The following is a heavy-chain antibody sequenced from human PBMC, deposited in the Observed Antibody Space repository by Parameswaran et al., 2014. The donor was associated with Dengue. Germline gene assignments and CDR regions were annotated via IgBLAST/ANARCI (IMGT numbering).Heavy chain of an antibody. D-gene: IGHD3-3*01. V-gene: IGHV1-69*01. J-gene: IGHJ6*02. Sequence: SWVRQAPGQGLEWMGGIIPIFGTANYAQKFQGRVTITADESTSTAYMELSSLRSEDTAVYYCAKSTIFGVVIIRYYGMDVWGQGTTVTVSS. CDR3: AKSTIFGVVIIRYYGMDV. CDR2: IIPIFGTA.